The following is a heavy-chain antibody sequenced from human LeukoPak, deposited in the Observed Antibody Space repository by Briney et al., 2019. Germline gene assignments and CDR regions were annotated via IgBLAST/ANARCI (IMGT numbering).Heavy chain of an antibody. J-gene: IGHJ3*01. CDR1: GFNFSSYG. CDR2: IWYDGSKK. CDR3: AKDRNVGLDAIDV. D-gene: IGHD3-10*02. Sequence: GGSLRLSCAASGFNFSSYGMHWVRQAPGKGLEWVALIWYDGSKKYYADSVKGRFTISRDNSKNMLYLQMNSLRPEDTAVYYCAKDRNVGLDAIDVWGQGTMVTVSS. V-gene: IGHV3-30*02.